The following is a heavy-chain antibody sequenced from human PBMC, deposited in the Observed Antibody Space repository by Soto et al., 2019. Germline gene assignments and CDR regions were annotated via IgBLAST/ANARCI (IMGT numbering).Heavy chain of an antibody. CDR1: GFTLSDHY. CDR2: TRNKANSYTT. Sequence: EVQLVESGGGLVQPGRSLRLSCAGSGFTLSDHYMDWVRQAPGKGLEWVDRTRNKANSYTTEYAASVKGRFTVSSDASLNSVYLQMNSLKTEDTAVYYCVRTSHYGSGSWNFDSWGQGTLVTVSS. J-gene: IGHJ4*02. CDR3: VRTSHYGSGSWNFDS. V-gene: IGHV3-72*01. D-gene: IGHD3-10*01.